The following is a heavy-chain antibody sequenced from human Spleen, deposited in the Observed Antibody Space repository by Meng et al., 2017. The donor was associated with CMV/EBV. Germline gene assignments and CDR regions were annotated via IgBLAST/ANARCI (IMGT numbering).Heavy chain of an antibody. CDR1: GFTFDDYA. CDR3: AKDLAAAGTGPGY. V-gene: IGHV3-43D*03. Sequence: GESLKISCAASGFTFDDYAMHWVRQAPGKGLEWVSLISWDGGSTYYADSVKGRFTISRDNSKNSLYLQMNSLRAEDTALYYCAKDLAAAGTGPGYWGQGTLVTVSS. D-gene: IGHD6-13*01. J-gene: IGHJ4*02. CDR2: ISWDGGST.